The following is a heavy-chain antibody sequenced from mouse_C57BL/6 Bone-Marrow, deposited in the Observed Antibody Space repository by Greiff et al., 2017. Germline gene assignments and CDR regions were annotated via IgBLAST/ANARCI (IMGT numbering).Heavy chain of an antibody. CDR2: ISNLAYSI. Sequence: EVKVVESGGGLVQPGGSLKLSCAASGFTFSDYGMAWVRQAPRKGPEWVAFISNLAYSIYYADTVTGRFTISRENAKNTLYLEKSSLRSEDTAMYYCARHRTGYYAIDYWGQGTSVTVSS. V-gene: IGHV5-15*01. CDR1: GFTFSDYG. CDR3: ARHRTGYYAIDY. J-gene: IGHJ4*01.